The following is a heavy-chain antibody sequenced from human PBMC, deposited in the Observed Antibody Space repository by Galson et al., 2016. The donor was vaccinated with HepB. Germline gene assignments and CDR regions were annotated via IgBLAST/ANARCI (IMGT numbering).Heavy chain of an antibody. CDR2: IGGNDDST. V-gene: IGHV3-23*01. D-gene: IGHD4-11*01. CDR1: GFTFSSSA. CDR3: AKGGDYDN. J-gene: IGHJ4*02. Sequence: SLRLSCAASGFTFSSSAMHWVRQAPGKGLEWVSGIGGNDDSTYYADSVKGRFTISRDKSKNTLYMQMNSLRAEDTAVYYCAKGGDYDNWGQGTLVTVSS.